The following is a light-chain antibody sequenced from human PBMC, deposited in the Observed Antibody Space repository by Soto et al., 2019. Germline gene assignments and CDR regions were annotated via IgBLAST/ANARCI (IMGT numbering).Light chain of an antibody. CDR3: QQYVTAPRT. Sequence: EIVLTQSPDTLSLSPGERATLSCRASQSVPNSRLAWYQQKPGQAPSLLIYGASNRATGVPDRFSGGGSGTDFTLTISRLEPEDFAVYFCQQYVTAPRTFGQGTKVDIK. CDR1: QSVPNSR. CDR2: GAS. J-gene: IGKJ1*01. V-gene: IGKV3-20*01.